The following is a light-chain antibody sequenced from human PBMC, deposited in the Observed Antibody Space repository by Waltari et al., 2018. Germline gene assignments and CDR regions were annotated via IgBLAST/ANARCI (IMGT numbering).Light chain of an antibody. CDR2: DVS. V-gene: IGLV2-11*01. CDR1: SSDVGGYNY. CDR3: CSYAGSVV. J-gene: IGLJ2*01. Sequence: QSALPQPRPVSGSPGQSVTISRPGTSSDVGGYNYVSWYQQHPGKAPKLMIYDVSKRPSGVPDRFSGSKSGNTASLTISGLQAEDEADYYCCSYAGSVVFGGGTKLTVL.